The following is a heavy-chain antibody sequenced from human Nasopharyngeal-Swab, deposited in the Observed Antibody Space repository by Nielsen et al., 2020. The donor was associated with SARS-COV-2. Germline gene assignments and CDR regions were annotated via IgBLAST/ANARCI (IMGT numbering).Heavy chain of an antibody. D-gene: IGHD3-22*01. CDR2: INPNRGDT. CDR3: ARDLTSYYYDNSDYYRDF. V-gene: IGHV1-2*06. CDR1: GYTFADYY. Sequence: ASVKVSCKAAGYTFADYYIQWVRQAPRQGLEWMGRINPNRGDTIYAQKFQGRVTMTRDTSISTAYMELSRLRSDDTAVYYCARDLTSYYYDNSDYYRDFWGQGTLVTVSS. J-gene: IGHJ4*02.